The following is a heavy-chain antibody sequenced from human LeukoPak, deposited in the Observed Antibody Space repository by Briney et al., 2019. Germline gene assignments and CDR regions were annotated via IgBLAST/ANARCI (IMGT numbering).Heavy chain of an antibody. V-gene: IGHV4-4*07. D-gene: IGHD6-19*01. CDR3: ARRDISSGWSFDY. CDR1: GGSTSNYH. Sequence: PSETLSLTCTVSGGSTSNYHWTWIRQPAGKGLERSGQIHTSGSTNYNPPLKSRVTMSIDTTEDQVSLTIRSVTAADTAFYYCARRDISSGWSFDYWGQGILVIVSS. J-gene: IGHJ4*02. CDR2: IHTSGST.